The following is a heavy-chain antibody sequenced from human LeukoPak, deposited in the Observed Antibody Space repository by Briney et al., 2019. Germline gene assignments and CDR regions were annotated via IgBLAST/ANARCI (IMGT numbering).Heavy chain of an antibody. J-gene: IGHJ4*02. CDR1: GGTFSSYA. CDR2: IIPIFGTA. Sequence: SVKVSCKASGGTFSSYAISWVRQAPGQGLEWMGGIIPIFGTANYAQKFQGRVTMTTDTSTSTAYMELRSLRSDDTAVYYCATGGTITTYYWGQGTLVTVSS. CDR3: ATGGTITTYY. V-gene: IGHV1-69*05. D-gene: IGHD4-11*01.